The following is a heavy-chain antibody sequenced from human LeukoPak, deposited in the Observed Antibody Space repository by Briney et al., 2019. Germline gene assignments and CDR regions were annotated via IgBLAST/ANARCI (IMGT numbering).Heavy chain of an antibody. CDR3: AKDFTQYDFWSVSMRSPFDY. Sequence: GGSLRLSCAASGFTFSSFAMHWVRQAPGKGLEWVTSIRYDGNNEYYADSVKGRFTISRDHSKSTLYLQMNSVRAEDTAVYYCAKDFTQYDFWSVSMRSPFDYWGQGALVTVSS. D-gene: IGHD3-3*01. CDR1: GFTFSSFA. J-gene: IGHJ4*02. CDR2: IRYDGNNE. V-gene: IGHV3-30*02.